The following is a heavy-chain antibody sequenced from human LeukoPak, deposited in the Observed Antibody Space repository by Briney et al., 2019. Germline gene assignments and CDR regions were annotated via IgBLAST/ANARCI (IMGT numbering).Heavy chain of an antibody. J-gene: IGHJ4*02. V-gene: IGHV3-30*04. CDR2: ISYDGSNK. Sequence: GRSLRLSCAASGFTFSSYAMHWVRQAPGKGLEWVAVISYDGSNKYYADSVKGRFTIPRDNPKNTLYLQMDRLRAEDTAVYYCARDSRLLWFGELSPPNYWGQGTLVTVSS. CDR1: GFTFSSYA. CDR3: ARDSRLLWFGELSPPNY. D-gene: IGHD3-10*01.